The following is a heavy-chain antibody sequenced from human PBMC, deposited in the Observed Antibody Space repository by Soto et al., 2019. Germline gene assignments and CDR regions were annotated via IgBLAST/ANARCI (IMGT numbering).Heavy chain of an antibody. CDR2: IIPIFGTA. V-gene: IGHV1-69*13. CDR1: GCTCSSYA. D-gene: IGHD1-26*01. Sequence: SVKVSCKASGCTCSSYAISWVRQAPGQGLEWMGGIIPIFGTANYAQKFQGRVTITADESTSTAYMELSSLRSEDTAVYYCAKNGRRGIWGQGTMFTVSS. CDR3: AKNGRRGI. J-gene: IGHJ4*02.